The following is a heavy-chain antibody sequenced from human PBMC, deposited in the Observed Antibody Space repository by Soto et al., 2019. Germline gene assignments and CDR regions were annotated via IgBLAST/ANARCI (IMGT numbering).Heavy chain of an antibody. D-gene: IGHD6-13*01. CDR2: IIPIFGTA. CDR3: ARDSSSWYWFDP. CDR1: GGTFSSYA. V-gene: IGHV1-69*13. J-gene: IGHJ5*02. Sequence: ASVKVSCKASGGTFSSYAISWVRQAPGQGLEWMGGIIPIFGTANYAQKFQGRVTITADESTSTAYMELSSLRSEDTAVYYCARDSSSWYWFDPWGQGTLVTVSS.